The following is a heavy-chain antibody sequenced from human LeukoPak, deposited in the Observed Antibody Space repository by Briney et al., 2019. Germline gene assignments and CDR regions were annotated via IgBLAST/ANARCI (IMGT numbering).Heavy chain of an antibody. D-gene: IGHD6-19*01. CDR3: ARLAVAGKFDY. Sequence: EASVKVSCKASGGTFSSYAISWVRQAPGQGLEWMGRIIPIFGTANYAQKFQGRVTITTDESTSTAYMELSSLRSEDTAVYYCARLAVAGKFDYWGQGTLVTVSS. CDR1: GGTFSSYA. CDR2: IIPIFGTA. V-gene: IGHV1-69*05. J-gene: IGHJ4*02.